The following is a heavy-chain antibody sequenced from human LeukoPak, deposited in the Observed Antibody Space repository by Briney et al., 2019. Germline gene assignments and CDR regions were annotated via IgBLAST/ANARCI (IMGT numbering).Heavy chain of an antibody. V-gene: IGHV4-39*07. J-gene: IGHJ4*02. D-gene: IGHD3-9*01. CDR1: GGSISSSSYY. Sequence: KSSETLSLTCTVSGGSISSSSYYWGWIRQPPGKGLEWIGSIYYSGSTYYNPSLKSRVTISVDTSKNQFSLKLSSVTAADTAVYYCARTITLRYSPNYFDYWGQGTLVTVSS. CDR2: IYYSGST. CDR3: ARTITLRYSPNYFDY.